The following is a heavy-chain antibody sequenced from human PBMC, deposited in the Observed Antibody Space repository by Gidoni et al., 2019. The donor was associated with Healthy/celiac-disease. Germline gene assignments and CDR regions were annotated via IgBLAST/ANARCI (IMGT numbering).Heavy chain of an antibody. D-gene: IGHD3-3*01. CDR1: GFTLSSYS. V-gene: IGHV3-21*01. CDR3: ARHIYDFWSGSDY. CDR2: ISSSSSYI. J-gene: IGHJ4*02. Sequence: EVQLVESGGGLVKPGGSLRLSCAASGFTLSSYSMNWVRQAPGKGLEWVSSISSSSSYIYYADSVKGRFTISTDNTKNSLYLQMNSLRAEDTAVYYCARHIYDFWSGSDYWGQGTLVTVSS.